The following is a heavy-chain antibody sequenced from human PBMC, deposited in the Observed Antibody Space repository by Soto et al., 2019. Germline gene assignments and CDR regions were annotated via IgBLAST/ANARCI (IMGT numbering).Heavy chain of an antibody. J-gene: IGHJ6*02. V-gene: IGHV3-33*01. CDR3: ARDRRVAWPGAGPVIDYGMDV. D-gene: IGHD1-26*01. Sequence: QVQLVESGGGVVQPGRSLRLSCAASGFTFSSYGMHWVRQAPGKGLEWVAVIWDDGSNKYYADSVKGRFTISRDNSKNTLYLQMNSLRAEDRAVYYCARDRRVAWPGAGPVIDYGMDVWGQGTTVTVSS. CDR1: GFTFSSYG. CDR2: IWDDGSNK.